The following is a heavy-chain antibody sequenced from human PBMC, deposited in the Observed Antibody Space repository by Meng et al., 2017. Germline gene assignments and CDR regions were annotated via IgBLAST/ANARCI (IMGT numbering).Heavy chain of an antibody. Sequence: VPVWDSGVGVVQPGWSLCRSCAAYGLSFSNSGMHWVRQTPGNGLEWVAVIWYDGSKEYYADSLKGRFTISRDNSKHTLYLQMNSLSPEDTAVYYCARDPGCEYYGGIDYWGQGTLVTVSS. J-gene: IGHJ4*02. V-gene: IGHV3-33*01. D-gene: IGHD2/OR15-2a*01. CDR2: IWYDGSKE. CDR3: ARDPGCEYYGGIDY. CDR1: GLSFSNSG.